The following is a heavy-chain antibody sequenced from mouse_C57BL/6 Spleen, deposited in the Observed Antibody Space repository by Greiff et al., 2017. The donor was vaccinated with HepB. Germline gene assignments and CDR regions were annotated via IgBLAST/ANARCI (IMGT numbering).Heavy chain of an antibody. J-gene: IGHJ4*01. V-gene: IGHV3-6*01. CDR3: ARDAHYYAMDY. CDR2: ISYDGSN. Sequence: EVKLMESGPGLVKPSQSLSLTCSVTGYSITSGYYWNWIRQFPGNKLEWMGYISYDGSNNYKPSLKNRISITRDTSKNQFFLKLNSVTTEDTATYYCARDAHYYAMDYWGQGTSVTVSS. CDR1: GYSITSGYY.